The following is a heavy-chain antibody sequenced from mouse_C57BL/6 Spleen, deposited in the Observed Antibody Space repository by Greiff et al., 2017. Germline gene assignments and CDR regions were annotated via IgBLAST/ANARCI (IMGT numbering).Heavy chain of an antibody. CDR3: ARYIRRGVYYAMDY. V-gene: IGHV7-3*01. Sequence: EVQLVESEGGLVQPGGSLSLSCAASGFTFTDYYMSWVRQPPGKALEWLGFIRNKANGYTTEYSASVKGRFTISRDNSQSILYLQMNALRAEDSATYYCARYIRRGVYYAMDYWGQGTSVTVSS. CDR1: GFTFTDYY. D-gene: IGHD2-12*01. CDR2: IRNKANGYTT. J-gene: IGHJ4*01.